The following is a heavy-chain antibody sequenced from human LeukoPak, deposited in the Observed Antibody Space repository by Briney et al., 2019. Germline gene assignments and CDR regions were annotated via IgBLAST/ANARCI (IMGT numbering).Heavy chain of an antibody. V-gene: IGHV1-46*01. CDR3: ARNPPRTGDFNS. CDR1: GYTFTSYY. D-gene: IGHD7-27*01. Sequence: ASVKVSCKASGYTFTSYYMHWVRQAPGQGLEWMGIINPSGGSTSYAQKFQGRVTMTRDTSTNTAYMELRGLTSEDTAVYYCARNPPRTGDFNSWGQGALVTVSS. J-gene: IGHJ4*02. CDR2: INPSGGST.